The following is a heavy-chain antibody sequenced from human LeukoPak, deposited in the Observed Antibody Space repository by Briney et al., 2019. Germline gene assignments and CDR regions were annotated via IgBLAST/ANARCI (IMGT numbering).Heavy chain of an antibody. V-gene: IGHV1-18*01. CDR2: ISAYNGNT. Sequence: ASVKVSCKASGYTFTSYDISWVRQAPGQGLEWMGWISAYNGNTNYAQKLQGRVTMTTDTSTSTAYMELRSLRSDDTAVYYCARVPLVGATRGATDYWGQGTLVTVSS. D-gene: IGHD1-26*01. J-gene: IGHJ4*02. CDR1: GYTFTSYD. CDR3: ARVPLVGATRGATDY.